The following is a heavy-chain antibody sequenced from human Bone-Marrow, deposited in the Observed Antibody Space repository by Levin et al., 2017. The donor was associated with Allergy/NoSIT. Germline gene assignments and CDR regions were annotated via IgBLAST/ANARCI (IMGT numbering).Heavy chain of an antibody. J-gene: IGHJ6*02. CDR2: INSDGSST. Sequence: LSLTCAASGFTFSSSWMHWVRQAPGKGLVWVSRINSDGSSTSYADSVKGRFTISRDNAKNTLYLQMNSLRAEDTAVYYCARATIGDYVHYYYGMDVWGQGTTVTVSS. D-gene: IGHD4-17*01. CDR1: GFTFSSSW. V-gene: IGHV3-74*01. CDR3: ARATIGDYVHYYYGMDV.